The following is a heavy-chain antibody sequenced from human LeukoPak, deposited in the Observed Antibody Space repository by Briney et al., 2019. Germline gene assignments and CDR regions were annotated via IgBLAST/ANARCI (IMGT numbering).Heavy chain of an antibody. CDR2: ISYDGSNK. CDR3: ARDSSLIGVGALSGMDV. J-gene: IGHJ6*02. Sequence: PGRSLRLSCAASGFTSSSYAMHWVRQAPGKGLEWVAVISYDGSNKYYADSVKGRFTISRDNSKNTLYLQMNSLRAEDTAVYYCARDSSLIGVGALSGMDVWGQGTTVTVSS. D-gene: IGHD1-26*01. CDR1: GFTSSSYA. V-gene: IGHV3-30*04.